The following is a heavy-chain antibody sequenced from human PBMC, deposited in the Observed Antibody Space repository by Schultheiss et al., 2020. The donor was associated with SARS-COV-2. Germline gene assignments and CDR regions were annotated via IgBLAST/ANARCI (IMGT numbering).Heavy chain of an antibody. V-gene: IGHV4-31*03. CDR2: IYYSGST. Sequence: SQTLSLTCTVSGGSISSGGYYWSWIRQHPGKGLEWIGYIYYSGSTYYNPSLKSRVTISVDTSKNQFSLKLSSVTAADTAVYYCARDLWPIAAAGFDYWGQGTLVSVSS. CDR1: GGSISSGGYY. J-gene: IGHJ4*02. CDR3: ARDLWPIAAAGFDY. D-gene: IGHD6-13*01.